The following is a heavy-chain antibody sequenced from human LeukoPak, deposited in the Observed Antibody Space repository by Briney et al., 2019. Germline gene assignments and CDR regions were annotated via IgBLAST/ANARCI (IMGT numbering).Heavy chain of an antibody. D-gene: IGHD6-19*01. CDR1: GGTFSSCA. Sequence: SVKVSCKASGGTFSSCAISWVRQAPGQGLEWMGGIIPIFGTANYAQKFQGRVTITADESTSTAYMELSSLRSEDTAVYYCARVGNNGYSSGWYSIWGLGTLVTVSS. V-gene: IGHV1-69*01. CDR2: IIPIFGTA. J-gene: IGHJ4*02. CDR3: ARVGNNGYSSGWYSI.